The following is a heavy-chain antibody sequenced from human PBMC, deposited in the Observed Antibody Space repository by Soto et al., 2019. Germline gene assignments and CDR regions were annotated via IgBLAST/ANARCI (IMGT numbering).Heavy chain of an antibody. D-gene: IGHD4-17*01. Sequence: QVRLVQSGAEVKKPGSSVKVSCKASGDTFSIYGINWVRQAPGQGLEWMGGIIPISGSTNYAQKFRGRVTITADESTTTAYMELSSLRSEDTAVYYCATPRKAVTIPGHWFDPWGQGTLVTVSA. CDR2: IIPISGST. V-gene: IGHV1-69*12. CDR1: GDTFSIYG. J-gene: IGHJ5*02. CDR3: ATPRKAVTIPGHWFDP.